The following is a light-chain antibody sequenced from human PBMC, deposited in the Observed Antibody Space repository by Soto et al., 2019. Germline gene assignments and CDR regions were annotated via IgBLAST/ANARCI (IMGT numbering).Light chain of an antibody. CDR1: SGSVSTDHY. Sequence: QAVVTQEPSFSVSPGGTVTLTCGLSSGSVSTDHYPSWYQQTPGQAPRTLIYSTNSRSSGVPDRFSGSILGNKAALTITGAQADDESDYYCVLYMGLGISLFGGGTKLTVL. CDR3: VLYMGLGISL. CDR2: STN. J-gene: IGLJ2*01. V-gene: IGLV8-61*01.